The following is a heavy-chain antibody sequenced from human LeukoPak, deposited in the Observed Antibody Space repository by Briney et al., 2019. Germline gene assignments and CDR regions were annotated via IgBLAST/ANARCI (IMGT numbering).Heavy chain of an antibody. V-gene: IGHV5-51*04. CDR2: IYGDSDT. CDR3: ARELSYGPRAGDY. CDR1: GYIFTDYW. Sequence: GESLKISCKASGYIFTDYWIGWVRQMPGKGLEWMGIIYGDSDTRYSPSFQGQVTISADTPINTACLEWSSLKASDSAMYYCARELSYGPRAGDYWGQGTLVTVSS. J-gene: IGHJ4*02. D-gene: IGHD1-7*01.